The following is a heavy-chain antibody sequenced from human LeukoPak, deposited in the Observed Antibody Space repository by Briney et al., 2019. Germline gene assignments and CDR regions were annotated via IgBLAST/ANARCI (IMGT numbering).Heavy chain of an antibody. Sequence: SETLSLTCTASGGSISGYYWNWVRQPPGKGLEWIGCIYNSGSTDYNSSLKSRVTISVDTSKNQISLRLTSVTAADTAVYYCARVRIFGVVLEAFDIWGQGTMVTVSS. CDR2: IYNSGST. D-gene: IGHD3-3*01. J-gene: IGHJ3*02. CDR3: ARVRIFGVVLEAFDI. V-gene: IGHV4-59*01. CDR1: GGSISGYY.